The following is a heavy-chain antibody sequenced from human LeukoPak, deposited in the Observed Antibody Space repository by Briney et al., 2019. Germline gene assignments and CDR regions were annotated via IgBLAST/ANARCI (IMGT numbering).Heavy chain of an antibody. CDR2: IYTSGST. CDR3: ARDRYYYDSSGYYLYYFDY. V-gene: IGHV4-4*07. CDR1: GGSISSYY. D-gene: IGHD3-22*01. J-gene: IGHJ4*02. Sequence: PSETLSLTSTVSGGSISSYYWSWIRQPAGKGLEWIGRIYTSGSTNYNPSLKSRVTMSVDTSKNQFSLKLSSVTAADTAVYYCARDRYYYDSSGYYLYYFDYWGQGTLVTVSS.